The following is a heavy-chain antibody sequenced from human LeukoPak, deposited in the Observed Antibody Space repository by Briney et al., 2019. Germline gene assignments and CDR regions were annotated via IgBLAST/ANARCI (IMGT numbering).Heavy chain of an antibody. Sequence: GGSLRLSCAASGFSFKDTGMHWVRQAPGKSPEWLTIIWYDGSTKYYAAYVKGRFTVSRDNSKNILYLQMNRLRAEDTAVYYCTRENYVPDSWGQGTLVTVSS. CDR2: IWYDGSTK. CDR3: TRENYVPDS. CDR1: GFSFKDTG. D-gene: IGHD3-10*02. V-gene: IGHV3-33*01. J-gene: IGHJ4*02.